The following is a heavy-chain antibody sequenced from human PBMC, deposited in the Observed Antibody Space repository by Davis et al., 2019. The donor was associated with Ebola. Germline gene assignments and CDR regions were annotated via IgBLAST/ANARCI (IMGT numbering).Heavy chain of an antibody. CDR3: AKDNRNIWSEV. V-gene: IGHV3-23*01. Sequence: PGGSLRLSCAASGFAFSSYWMSWVRQAPGKGLEWASTYGTSADTYYADSVKGRFTISRDNSKNTLYLQMNGLRVEDTAIYYCAKDNRNIWSEVWGQGTMVTVSS. CDR1: GFAFSSYW. J-gene: IGHJ3*01. D-gene: IGHD2/OR15-2a*01. CDR2: GTSADT.